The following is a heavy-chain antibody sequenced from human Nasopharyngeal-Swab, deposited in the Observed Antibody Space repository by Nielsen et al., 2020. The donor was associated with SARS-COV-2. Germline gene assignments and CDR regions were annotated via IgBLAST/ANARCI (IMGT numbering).Heavy chain of an antibody. D-gene: IGHD5-24*01. CDR2: INAGNGNT. CDR3: TSLSRDDYNFDW. V-gene: IGHV1-3*01. J-gene: IGHJ4*02. CDR1: GYTFSNYG. Sequence: ASVKVSCKTSGYTFSNYGLHWVRRAPGQRLEWMGWINAGNGNTKYSQKFQGRVTITRDTSERTVYMELSRLKSEDTAMYYCTSLSRDDYNFDWWGQGTLVTVSS.